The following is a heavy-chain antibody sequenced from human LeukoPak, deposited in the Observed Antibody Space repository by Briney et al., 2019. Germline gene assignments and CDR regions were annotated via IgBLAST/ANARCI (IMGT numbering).Heavy chain of an antibody. CDR1: GFTSSSYW. J-gene: IGHJ4*02. Sequence: PGGSLRLSCAASGFTSSSYWMTWVRQAPGKGLEWVSAISGSGGTAYYADSVKGRFTISRDNSKNTLYLQMNSLRAEDTAVYYCAKKGYYDGSGYYMYYFDHWGQGTLVTVSS. CDR2: ISGSGGTA. V-gene: IGHV3-23*01. D-gene: IGHD3-22*01. CDR3: AKKGYYDGSGYYMYYFDH.